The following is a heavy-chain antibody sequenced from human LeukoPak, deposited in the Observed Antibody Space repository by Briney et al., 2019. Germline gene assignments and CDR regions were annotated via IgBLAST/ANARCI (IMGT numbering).Heavy chain of an antibody. J-gene: IGHJ4*02. CDR2: IYYSGST. V-gene: IGHV4-39*01. CDR1: GGSISSSSYY. CDR3: ARHTSACSYSSSCFLDY. Sequence: PSETLSLTCTVSGGSISSSSYYWGWIRQPPGKGLEWIGSIYYSGSTYYNPSLKSRVTISEDTSKNQFSLKLSSVTAADTAVYYCARHTSACSYSSSCFLDYWGQGTLVTVSS. D-gene: IGHD6-13*01.